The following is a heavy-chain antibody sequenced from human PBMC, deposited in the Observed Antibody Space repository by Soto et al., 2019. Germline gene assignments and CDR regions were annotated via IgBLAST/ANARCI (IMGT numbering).Heavy chain of an antibody. D-gene: IGHD4-17*01. J-gene: IGHJ4*02. Sequence: SETLSLTCTVSGGSISSYYWSWIRQPPGKGLEWIGYIYYSGSTNYNPSLKSRVTISVDTSKNQFSLKLSSVTAADTAVYYCARIHDYGDYALDYWGQGTLVTVSS. CDR1: GGSISSYY. CDR3: ARIHDYGDYALDY. V-gene: IGHV4-59*01. CDR2: IYYSGST.